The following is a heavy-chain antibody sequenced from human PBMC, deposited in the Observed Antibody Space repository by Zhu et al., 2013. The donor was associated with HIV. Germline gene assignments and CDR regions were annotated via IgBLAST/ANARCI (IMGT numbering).Heavy chain of an antibody. V-gene: IGHV1-46*01. CDR2: INPSGGST. Sequence: QVQLVQSGAEVKKPGASVKVSCKASGYTFTSYYMHWVRQAPGQGLEWMGIINPSGGSTSYAQKFQGRVTMTRDTSTSTVYMELSSLRSEDTAVYYCARSERGQHYYYYGMDVWGQGTTVTVSS. CDR1: GYTFTSYY. CDR3: ARSERGQHYYYYGMDV. D-gene: IGHD1-1*01. J-gene: IGHJ6*02.